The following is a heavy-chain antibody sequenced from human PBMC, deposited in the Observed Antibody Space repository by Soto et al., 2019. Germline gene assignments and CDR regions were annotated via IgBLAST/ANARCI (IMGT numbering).Heavy chain of an antibody. J-gene: IGHJ5*02. D-gene: IGHD2-2*01. CDR1: GFTFRSYA. CDR3: AKDRSYCSSTSCYAWWFDP. Sequence: LPGGSLRLSCAASGFTFRSYAMSWVRPAPGKGLEWVSAISGSGGSTYYADSVKGRFTISRDNSKKTLYLQMNSLRAEDTAVYYCAKDRSYCSSTSCYAWWFDPWGQGTLVTVSS. CDR2: ISGSGGST. V-gene: IGHV3-23*01.